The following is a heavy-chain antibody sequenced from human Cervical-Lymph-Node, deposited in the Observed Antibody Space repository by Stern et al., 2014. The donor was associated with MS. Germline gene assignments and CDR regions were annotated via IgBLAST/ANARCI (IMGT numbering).Heavy chain of an antibody. V-gene: IGHV7-4-1*02. CDR3: AKDLTAPRMDSYGMDV. D-gene: IGHD2-2*03. Sequence: VQLVESGSELKKPGASVKVSCKASGYTFTAYAIHWVRQAPGQGLEWLGWMNTNTENPTYAQAFRGRFVFSLDTSVSTAYLQISSLKAEDTAVYYCAKDLTAPRMDSYGMDVWGQGTTVTVSS. CDR1: GYTFTAYA. CDR2: MNTNTENP. J-gene: IGHJ6*02.